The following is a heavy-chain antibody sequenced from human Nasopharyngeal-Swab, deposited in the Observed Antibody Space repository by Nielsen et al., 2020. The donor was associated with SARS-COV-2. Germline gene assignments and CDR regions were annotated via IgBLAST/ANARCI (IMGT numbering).Heavy chain of an antibody. J-gene: IGHJ4*02. CDR1: GFTFSTYG. V-gene: IGHV3-74*01. CDR2: INADGSDK. CDR3: TRGPDFVVAVADY. Sequence: GESLKISCATSGFTFSTYGIHWVRQAPGKGLVYVSGINADGSDKRYADSVKGRFTISRDNAKSTVYLQMSSLSADDTAVYYCTRGPDFVVAVADYWGQGTLVTLSS. D-gene: IGHD2-15*01.